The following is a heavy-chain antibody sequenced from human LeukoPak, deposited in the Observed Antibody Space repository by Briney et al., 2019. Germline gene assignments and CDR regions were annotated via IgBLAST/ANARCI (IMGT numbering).Heavy chain of an antibody. D-gene: IGHD1-26*01. CDR1: RGSISSYY. V-gene: IGHV4-59*08. CDR2: IYYSGST. CDR3: AREGYSGSYPFDY. Sequence: SETLSLTCTVSRGSISSYYWSWIRQPPRTGLEWTGYIYYSGSTNYNPSLKSRVTISVDTSKNQFSLKLSSVTAADTAVYYCAREGYSGSYPFDYWDQGTVVIVSS. J-gene: IGHJ4*02.